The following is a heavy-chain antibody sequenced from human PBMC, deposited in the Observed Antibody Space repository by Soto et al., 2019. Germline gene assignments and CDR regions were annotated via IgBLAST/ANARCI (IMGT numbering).Heavy chain of an antibody. CDR1: GYTFTGYY. Sequence: ASVKVSCKASGYTFTGYYMHWVRQAPGQGLEWMGWINPNSGGTNYAQKFQGRVTMTRGTSISTAYMELSRLRSDDTAVYYCARYPIVVVPAAENNWFDPWGQGTLVTVPQ. D-gene: IGHD2-2*01. J-gene: IGHJ5*02. V-gene: IGHV1-2*02. CDR2: INPNSGGT. CDR3: ARYPIVVVPAAENNWFDP.